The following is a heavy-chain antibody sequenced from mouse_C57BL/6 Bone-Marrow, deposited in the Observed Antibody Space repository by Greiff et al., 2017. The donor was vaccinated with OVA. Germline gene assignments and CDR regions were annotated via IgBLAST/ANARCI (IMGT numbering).Heavy chain of an antibody. Sequence: VKLMESGAELVKPGASVKLSCKASGYTFTSYWMHWVKQRPGQGLEWIGMIHPNSGSTNYNEKFKSKATLTVDKSSSTAYMQLSSLTSEDSAVYYCARGLLSPWFAYWGQGTLVTVSA. CDR1: GYTFTSYW. D-gene: IGHD1-1*01. V-gene: IGHV1-64*01. J-gene: IGHJ3*01. CDR2: IHPNSGST. CDR3: ARGLLSPWFAY.